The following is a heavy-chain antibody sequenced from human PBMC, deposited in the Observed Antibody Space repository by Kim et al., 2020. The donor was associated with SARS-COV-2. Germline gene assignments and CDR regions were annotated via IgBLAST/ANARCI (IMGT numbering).Heavy chain of an antibody. CDR3: ARLAARPDVYYYYGMDV. CDR1: GYTFTSYG. CDR2: ISAYNGNT. D-gene: IGHD6-6*01. V-gene: IGHV1-18*01. Sequence: ASVKVSCKASGYTFTSYGISWVRQAPGQGLEWMGWISAYNGNTNYAQKLQGRVTMTTDTSTSTAYMELRSLRSDDTAVYYCARLAARPDVYYYYGMDVWGQGTTVTVSS. J-gene: IGHJ6*02.